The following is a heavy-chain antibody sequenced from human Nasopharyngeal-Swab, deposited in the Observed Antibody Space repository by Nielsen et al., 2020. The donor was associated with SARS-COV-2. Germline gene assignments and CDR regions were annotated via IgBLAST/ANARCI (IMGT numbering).Heavy chain of an antibody. CDR1: GFSLSTSGVG. Sequence: GPTLLNPAQTLTLICTFSGFSLSTSGVGVGWIRQPPGKALEWLALIYWDDDKRYRPSLKSRLTITKDTSKNQVVLTMTNMDPVDTATYYCAHTRYIRLLGYWGQGTLVTVSS. CDR2: IYWDDDK. CDR3: AHTRYIRLLGY. V-gene: IGHV2-5*02. J-gene: IGHJ4*02. D-gene: IGHD5-18*01.